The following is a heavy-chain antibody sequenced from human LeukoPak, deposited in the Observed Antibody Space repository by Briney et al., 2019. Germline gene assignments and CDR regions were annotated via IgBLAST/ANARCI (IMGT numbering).Heavy chain of an antibody. V-gene: IGHV4-39*07. Sequence: SETLSLTCTVSGGSMNTISYYWVWIRQAPEKGLEWIGSVYSRGSIYSNPSLRSRVTISLDTSKNQFSLNLSSVTIADTAVHYCARDRLSLGAFDIWGPGTTVIVSS. CDR1: GGSMNTISYY. J-gene: IGHJ3*02. CDR2: VYSRGSI. D-gene: IGHD3-16*01. CDR3: ARDRLSLGAFDI.